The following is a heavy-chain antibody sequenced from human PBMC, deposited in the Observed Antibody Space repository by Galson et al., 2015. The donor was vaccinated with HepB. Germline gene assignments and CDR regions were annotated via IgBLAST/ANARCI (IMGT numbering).Heavy chain of an antibody. J-gene: IGHJ4*02. CDR1: GFTFSSYA. CDR2: ISYDGSNK. V-gene: IGHV3-30*04. D-gene: IGHD6-13*01. Sequence: LRLSCAASGFTFSSYAMHWVRQAPGKGLEWVAVISYDGSNKYYADSVKGRFTISRDNSKNTLYLQMNSLRAEDTAVYYCARHRSVRSSSWEAFDYWGQGTLVTVSS. CDR3: ARHRSVRSSSWEAFDY.